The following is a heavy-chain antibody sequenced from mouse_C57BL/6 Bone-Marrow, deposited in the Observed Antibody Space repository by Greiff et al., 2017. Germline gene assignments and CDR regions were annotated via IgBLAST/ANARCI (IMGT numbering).Heavy chain of an antibody. V-gene: IGHV2-6-1*01. J-gene: IGHJ4*01. Sequence: VKLVESGPGLVAPSQSLSITCTVSGFSLTSYGVHWVRQPPGKGLEWLVVIWSDGSTTNNSAHKSRLSISKDNSKSQVFLKMNSLQTDDTAMYYCARHGGGVRRGYYAMECWGKGTSVTVSS. CDR2: IWSDGST. CDR3: ARHGGGVRRGYYAMEC. D-gene: IGHD2-14*01. CDR1: GFSLTSYG.